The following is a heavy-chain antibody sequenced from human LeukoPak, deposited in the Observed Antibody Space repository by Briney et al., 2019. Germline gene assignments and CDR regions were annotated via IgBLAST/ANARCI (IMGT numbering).Heavy chain of an antibody. J-gene: IGHJ5*02. D-gene: IGHD1-7*01. CDR3: ASRELPVRDWFDP. Sequence: RGASLQISCKGSGSFFTSYWIGWVRPLPGKGLEWMGIIYPGDSDTRDSPSFQGQVTSSADKSISTAYLQWSSLKASDTAMYYCASRELPVRDWFDPWGQGTLVTVSS. V-gene: IGHV5-51*01. CDR2: IYPGDSDT. CDR1: GSFFTSYW.